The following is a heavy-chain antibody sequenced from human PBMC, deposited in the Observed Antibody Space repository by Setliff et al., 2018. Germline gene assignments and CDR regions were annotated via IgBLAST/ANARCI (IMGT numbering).Heavy chain of an antibody. J-gene: IGHJ6*03. V-gene: IGHV1-2*02. CDR1: GYTFTAYY. D-gene: IGHD2-15*01. CDR3: ARGEHIVSGDFYHYIDV. CDR2: INPNAGSI. Sequence: GASVKVSCKASGYTFTAYYIHWVRQAPGQGLEWMGWINPNAGSINYIQKFQGRVTMTRDTSISTAYMELRRLKSDDTAVYYCARGEHIVSGDFYHYIDVWGKGTTVTVSS.